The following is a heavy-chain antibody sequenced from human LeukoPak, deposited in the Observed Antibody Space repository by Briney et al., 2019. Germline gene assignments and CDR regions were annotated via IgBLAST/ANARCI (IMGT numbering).Heavy chain of an antibody. CDR3: ATVSEY. CDR1: GFTFNYFW. CDR2: INHDGTAT. V-gene: IGHV3-74*01. J-gene: IGHJ4*02. Sequence: GGSLRLSCAASGFTFNYFWMHWVRQVPGKGPVWVSGINHDGTATYYADSMKGRFTISRDNAKNTVYLQMNGLRAEDTSVYFCATVSEYWGQGTLVTVSS.